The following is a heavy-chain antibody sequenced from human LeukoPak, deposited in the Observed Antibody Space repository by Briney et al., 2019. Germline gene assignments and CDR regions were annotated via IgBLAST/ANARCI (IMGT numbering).Heavy chain of an antibody. V-gene: IGHV1-2*02. J-gene: IGHJ4*02. D-gene: IGHD2-2*01. CDR1: GYTFTGYY. Sequence: ASVKVSCKASGYTFTGYYMHWVRQAPGQGLEWMGWINPNSGGTNYAQKFQGRVTMTRDTSISTAYMELSRLRSDDTAVYYCARTAAPTYYIVVVPAAFDYWGQGTLVTVSS. CDR3: ARTAAPTYYIVVVPAAFDY. CDR2: INPNSGGT.